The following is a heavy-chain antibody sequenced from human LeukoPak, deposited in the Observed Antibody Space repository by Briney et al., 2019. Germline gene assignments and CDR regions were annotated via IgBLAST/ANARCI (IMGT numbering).Heavy chain of an antibody. V-gene: IGHV1-18*01. CDR1: GYTFTRYG. J-gene: IGHJ5*02. CDR2: ISGYNGHT. Sequence: ASVKVSCKASGYTFTRYGISWVRQAPGQGLEWMGWISGYNGHTNYAQKLQGRVTMTTDTSTSTVYMELRSLRSDDTAVYYCARGLEWLTRRHTWFDPWGQGTLVTVSS. CDR3: ARGLEWLTRRHTWFDP. D-gene: IGHD3-3*01.